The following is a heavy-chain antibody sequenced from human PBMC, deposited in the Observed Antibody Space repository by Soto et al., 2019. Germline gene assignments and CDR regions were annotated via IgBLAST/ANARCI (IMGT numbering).Heavy chain of an antibody. V-gene: IGHV1-46*01. D-gene: IGHD3-22*01. CDR3: ARADYYGSSGYHLDY. J-gene: IGHJ4*02. CDR2: INPSGGST. Sequence: QVQVAQSGAEVKRPGASVKVSCWASGYPFTNFYIHWVRQAPGQGLEWMGIINPSGGSTAYAQKFLGRVTMTRDTSTSTVYVEVSSLRSEDTAGYYCARADYYGSSGYHLDYWGQGTLVTVSS. CDR1: GYPFTNFY.